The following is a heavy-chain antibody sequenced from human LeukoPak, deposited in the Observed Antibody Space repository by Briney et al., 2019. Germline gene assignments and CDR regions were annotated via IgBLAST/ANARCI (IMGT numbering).Heavy chain of an antibody. V-gene: IGHV4-4*07. Sequence: SETLSLTCSVSGGSISSSYWSWIRQPAGKGLEWIGRIYSSGSTNYNPSLKSRVTMSVDTSKNQFSLKLSSVTAADTAVYYCARNTIAVAATYYFDYWGQGTLVTVSS. CDR1: GGSISSSY. CDR3: ARNTIAVAATYYFDY. D-gene: IGHD6-19*01. CDR2: IYSSGST. J-gene: IGHJ4*02.